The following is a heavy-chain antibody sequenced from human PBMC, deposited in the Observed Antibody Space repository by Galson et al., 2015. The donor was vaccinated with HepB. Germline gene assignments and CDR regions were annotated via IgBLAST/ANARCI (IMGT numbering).Heavy chain of an antibody. CDR2: IIPIFGTA. D-gene: IGHD6-19*01. CDR1: GGTFSSYA. V-gene: IGHV1-69*06. Sequence: SVKVSCKASGGTFSSYAISWVRQAPGQGLEGMGGIIPIFGTANYAQKFQGRVTITADKSTSTAYMELSSLRSEDTAVYYCARHSSGWWGWFVPWGQGTLVTVSS. CDR3: ARHSSGWWGWFVP. J-gene: IGHJ5*02.